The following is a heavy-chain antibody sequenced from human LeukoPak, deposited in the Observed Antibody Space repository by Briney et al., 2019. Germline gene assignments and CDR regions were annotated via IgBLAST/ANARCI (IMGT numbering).Heavy chain of an antibody. Sequence: GGSLRLSCAASGFTFSSYWMNWVRQAPGKGLEWVANIKQDGSEKHYVDSVKGRFTISRDNAKNSLYLQVNSLRADDTAVYYCARASSGVLRYFDWSLFDPWGQGTLVTVSS. D-gene: IGHD3-9*01. CDR3: ARASSGVLRYFDWSLFDP. J-gene: IGHJ5*02. CDR1: GFTFSSYW. V-gene: IGHV3-7*01. CDR2: IKQDGSEK.